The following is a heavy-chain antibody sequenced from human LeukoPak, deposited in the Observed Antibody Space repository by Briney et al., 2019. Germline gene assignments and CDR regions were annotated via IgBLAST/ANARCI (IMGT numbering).Heavy chain of an antibody. J-gene: IGHJ3*02. CDR2: IYHSGST. CDR1: GYSISSAYY. CDR3: ARELGSERITMIVVVIGGAFDI. V-gene: IGHV4-38-2*02. D-gene: IGHD3-22*01. Sequence: SETLSLTCTVSGYSISSAYYWGWIRQPPGKGLEWIGSIYHSGSTYYNPSLKSRVTISVDTSKNQFSLKLSSVTAADTAVYYCARELGSERITMIVVVIGGAFDIWGQGTMVTVSS.